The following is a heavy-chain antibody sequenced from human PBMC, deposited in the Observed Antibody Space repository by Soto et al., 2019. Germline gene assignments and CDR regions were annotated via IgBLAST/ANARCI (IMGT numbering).Heavy chain of an antibody. V-gene: IGHV4-31*03. Sequence: PSETLSLTCTVSGDFINSGGYYWSWIRQRPGKGLEWIGYIRYSGSTYYNPSLKSRITISLDTSKKQFSLQLTSVTAADTAVYYCARRGGEGGYYHDYWGQGTLVTVSS. CDR1: GDFINSGGYY. D-gene: IGHD3-22*01. CDR2: IRYSGST. J-gene: IGHJ4*02. CDR3: ARRGGEGGYYHDY.